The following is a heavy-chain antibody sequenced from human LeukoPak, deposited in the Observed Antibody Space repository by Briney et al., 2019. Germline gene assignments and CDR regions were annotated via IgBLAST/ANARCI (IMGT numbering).Heavy chain of an antibody. CDR2: INPSGGST. Sequence: ASVKVSCKASGYTFTSYYMHWVRQAPGQGLEWMGIINPSGGSTSYAQKFQGRVTMTRDTSTSTVYMELSSLRSEDTAVYYCARDVVVTAHEGDFDYWGQGTLVTVSS. D-gene: IGHD2-21*02. V-gene: IGHV1-46*01. CDR1: GYTFTSYY. J-gene: IGHJ4*02. CDR3: ARDVVVTAHEGDFDY.